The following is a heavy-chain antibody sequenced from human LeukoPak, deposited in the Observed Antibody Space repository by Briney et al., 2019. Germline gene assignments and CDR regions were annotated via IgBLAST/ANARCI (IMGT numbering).Heavy chain of an antibody. CDR2: ISPPGGTT. Sequence: PGGSLRLSCAASGFTFSNHVMSWFRQAPGKGLEWVSAISPPGGTTYFADSVKGRFNISRDNSKNTLYLQMNSLRAGDTAIYYCAREYSYGYDDWFDPWGQGTLVTVSS. V-gene: IGHV3-23*01. CDR1: GFTFSNHV. D-gene: IGHD5-18*01. J-gene: IGHJ5*02. CDR3: AREYSYGYDDWFDP.